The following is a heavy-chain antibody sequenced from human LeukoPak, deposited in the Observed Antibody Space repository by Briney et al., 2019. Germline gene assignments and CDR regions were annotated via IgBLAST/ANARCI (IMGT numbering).Heavy chain of an antibody. J-gene: IGHJ3*01. V-gene: IGHV4-39*01. Sequence: SETLSLTCTVSGGSISSASYFWGWIRQPPGKGLEWIGTLYYSGSTYYSASLKSRVTMSGDTSRNQFSLRLSSVNAADTAVYYCAKAGVRYSDSSALYAFDFWGPGTMVTVSS. CDR3: AKAGVRYSDSSALYAFDF. D-gene: IGHD3-22*01. CDR1: GGSISSASYF. CDR2: LYYSGST.